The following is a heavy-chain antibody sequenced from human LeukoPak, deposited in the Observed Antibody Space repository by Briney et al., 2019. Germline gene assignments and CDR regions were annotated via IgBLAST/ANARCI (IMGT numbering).Heavy chain of an antibody. Sequence: ASMKVSCKASGYSFTSYGISWVRQAPGQGLEWMGWISAYNSNTNYAQNLQGRVTMTTDTSTSTVYLDLRSLRSDDTAVYYCARAAGGGYFDFWGQGTLVTVSS. CDR3: ARAAGGGYFDF. V-gene: IGHV1-18*01. CDR1: GYSFTSYG. CDR2: ISAYNSNT. D-gene: IGHD6-13*01. J-gene: IGHJ4*02.